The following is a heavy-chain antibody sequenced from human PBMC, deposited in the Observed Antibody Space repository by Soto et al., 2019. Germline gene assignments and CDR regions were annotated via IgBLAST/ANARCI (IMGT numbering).Heavy chain of an antibody. Sequence: EVQLLESGGGLVQPGGSLRLSCAASGFTFSTFAMSWVRQAPGKGLEWVSGIGGGDNDRYYADSVKGRFTISRDNSKNTGFLQMNSLRAEDTAIYFCVKDRMDHNSVWDPFDMWGQGTMVTVSS. V-gene: IGHV3-23*01. J-gene: IGHJ3*02. D-gene: IGHD1-20*01. CDR2: IGGGDNDR. CDR1: GFTFSTFA. CDR3: VKDRMDHNSVWDPFDM.